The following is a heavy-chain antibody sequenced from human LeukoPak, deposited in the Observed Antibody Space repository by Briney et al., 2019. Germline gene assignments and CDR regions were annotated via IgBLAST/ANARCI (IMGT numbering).Heavy chain of an antibody. J-gene: IGHJ4*02. V-gene: IGHV1-18*01. CDR1: GYTFTNFG. Sequence: ASVRVSCKASGYTFTNFGITWVRQAPGQGLEWMGWIAPYNGDTHYTQSLQDRVTMTTDTSTSTAYMELRSLRSDDTAVYYCARDPPGAVRGYDSYWGQGTLVTVSS. CDR2: IAPYNGDT. CDR3: ARDPPGAVRGYDSY. D-gene: IGHD5-12*01.